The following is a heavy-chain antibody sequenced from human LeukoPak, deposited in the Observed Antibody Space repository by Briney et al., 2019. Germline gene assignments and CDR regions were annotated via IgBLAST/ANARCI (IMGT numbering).Heavy chain of an antibody. J-gene: IGHJ4*02. V-gene: IGHV3-53*01. CDR2: IYSGGST. D-gene: IGHD5-18*01. Sequence: PGVSLRLSCAASGFTVSSNYMSWVRQAPGKGLEWVSVIYSGGSTYYADSVKGRFTISRDNSKNTLYLQMNSLRAEDTAVYYCARGRIRLWLLFDYWGQGTLVTVSS. CDR1: GFTVSSNY. CDR3: ARGRIRLWLLFDY.